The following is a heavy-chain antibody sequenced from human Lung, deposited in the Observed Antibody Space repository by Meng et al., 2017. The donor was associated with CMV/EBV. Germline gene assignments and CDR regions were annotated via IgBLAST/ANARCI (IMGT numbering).Heavy chain of an antibody. CDR1: GYSMNDSY. Sequence: QVQRTDAGPGLGNFCGTRSPPCTACGYSMNDSYWSWIRQSAGKGLEWIGRISTSGSIHYNPSLPSRVTLSVDTSKNQISLQLSSVTAADTAVYYCARAVADTANFDYWGQGTLVTVSS. D-gene: IGHD6-19*01. CDR2: ISTSGSI. V-gene: IGHV4-4*07. J-gene: IGHJ4*02. CDR3: ARAVADTANFDY.